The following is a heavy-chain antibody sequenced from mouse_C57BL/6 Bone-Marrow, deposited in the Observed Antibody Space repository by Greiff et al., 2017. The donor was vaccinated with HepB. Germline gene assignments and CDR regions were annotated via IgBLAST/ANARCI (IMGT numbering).Heavy chain of an antibody. V-gene: IGHV12-3*01. CDR2: ITHSGET. D-gene: IGHD2-3*01. J-gene: IGHJ2*01. Sequence: VQLQESGPGLVKPSQSLFLTCSITGFPITSGYYWIWIRQSPGKPLEWMGYITHSGETFYNPSLQSPISITRETSKNQFFLQLNSVTTEDTAMYYCAGDDGYYRYWGQGTTLTVSS. CDR1: GFPITSGYY. CDR3: AGDDGYYRY.